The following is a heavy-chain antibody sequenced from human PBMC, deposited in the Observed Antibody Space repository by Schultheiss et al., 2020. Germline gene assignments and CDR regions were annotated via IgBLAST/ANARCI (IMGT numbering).Heavy chain of an antibody. V-gene: IGHV1-58*02. J-gene: IGHJ6*03. CDR1: GFTFTSSA. Sequence: SVKVSCKASGFTFTSSAMQWVRQARGQRLEWIGWIVVGSGNTNYAQKFQERVTITRDMSTSTAYMELSSLRSEDTAVYYCAKSGRLKYSGSYSSYYYYYMDGWGKGTTVTVSS. CDR3: AKSGRLKYSGSYSSYYYYYMDG. CDR2: IVVGSGNT. D-gene: IGHD1-26*01.